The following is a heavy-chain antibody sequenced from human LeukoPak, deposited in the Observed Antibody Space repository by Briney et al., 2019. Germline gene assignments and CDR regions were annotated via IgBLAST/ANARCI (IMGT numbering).Heavy chain of an antibody. D-gene: IGHD3-22*01. J-gene: IGHJ3*02. V-gene: IGHV4-34*01. CDR3: ARVGSDSTGYSLFSFDI. CDR2: INHSGST. Sequence: SETLSLTCAVYGGSFSGYYWSWIRQPPGKGLEWIGEINHSGSTNYNPSLKSRVTISVDTSKNQFSLKLSSVTAADTAVYYCARVGSDSTGYSLFSFDIWGQGTMVTVSS. CDR1: GGSFSGYY.